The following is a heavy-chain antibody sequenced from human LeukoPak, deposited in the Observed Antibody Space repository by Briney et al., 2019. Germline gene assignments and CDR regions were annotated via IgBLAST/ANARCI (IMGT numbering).Heavy chain of an antibody. J-gene: IGHJ5*02. D-gene: IGHD6-13*01. CDR2: IIPIFGTA. V-gene: IGHV1-69*13. Sequence: SVKVSCKASGGTFSSYAISWVRQAPGQGLGWMGGIIPIFGTANYAQKFQGRVTITADESTSTAYMELSSLRSEDTAVYYCARKVAAAGKPGARFDPWGQGTLVTVSS. CDR3: ARKVAAAGKPGARFDP. CDR1: GGTFSSYA.